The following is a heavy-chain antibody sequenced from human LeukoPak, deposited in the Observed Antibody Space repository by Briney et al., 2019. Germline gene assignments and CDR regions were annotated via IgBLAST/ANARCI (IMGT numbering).Heavy chain of an antibody. CDR2: LSGSGGTS. Sequence: TGGSLRLSCAASGFIFSTYAMTWVRQAPGKGLEWVSTLSGSGGTSSFADSVKGRFTISRDNSKNTLDLQMNSLRPEDTAVYFCARESGRTWGYFDYWGQGTLVSVSS. V-gene: IGHV3-23*01. CDR1: GFIFSTYA. D-gene: IGHD2-15*01. CDR3: ARESGRTWGYFDY. J-gene: IGHJ4*02.